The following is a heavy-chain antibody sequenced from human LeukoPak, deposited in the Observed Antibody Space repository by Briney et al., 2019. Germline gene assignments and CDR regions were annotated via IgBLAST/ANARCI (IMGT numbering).Heavy chain of an antibody. CDR3: ARARTNREFCLKDVCYQMHAFDI. D-gene: IGHD2-8*01. CDR2: ISRNGNTT. Sequence: LSGGSLRLSCAASGFIFSTYAMHWVRQAPGKGLEHVSGISRNGNTTSYANSVKGRFTISRDNSKNTLYLQMGSLRAEDMAVYYCARARTNREFCLKDVCYQMHAFDIWGQGTMVTVSS. CDR1: GFIFSTYA. J-gene: IGHJ3*02. V-gene: IGHV3-64*01.